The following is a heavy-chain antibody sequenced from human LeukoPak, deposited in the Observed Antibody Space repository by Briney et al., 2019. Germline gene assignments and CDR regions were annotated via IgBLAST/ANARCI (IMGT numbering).Heavy chain of an antibody. Sequence: PGGSLRLSCTASGFTFGDYAMSWVRQAPGKGLEWVGFIRSKAYGGTTEYAASVKGRFTISRDDSKSIAYLQMNSLKTEDTAVYYCTSENDVLRFLEWLLTTDYWGQGTLVTVSS. CDR2: IRSKAYGGTT. D-gene: IGHD3-3*01. V-gene: IGHV3-49*04. J-gene: IGHJ4*02. CDR3: TSENDVLRFLEWLLTTDY. CDR1: GFTFGDYA.